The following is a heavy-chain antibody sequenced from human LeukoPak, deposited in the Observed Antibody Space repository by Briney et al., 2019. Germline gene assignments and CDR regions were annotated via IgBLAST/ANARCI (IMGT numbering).Heavy chain of an antibody. J-gene: IGHJ4*02. Sequence: PSETLSLTCTVSGGSISSYYWSWIRQPPGKGLEWIGYIYYSGSTNYSPSLKSRVTISVDTSKNQFSLKLSSVTAADTAVYYCARLVLRYFDFDYWGQGALVTVSS. CDR3: ARLVLRYFDFDY. CDR2: IYYSGST. V-gene: IGHV4-59*08. CDR1: GGSISSYY. D-gene: IGHD3-9*01.